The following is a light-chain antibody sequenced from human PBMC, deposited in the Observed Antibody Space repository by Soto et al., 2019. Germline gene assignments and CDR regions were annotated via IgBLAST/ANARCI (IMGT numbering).Light chain of an antibody. V-gene: IGKV3-20*01. CDR3: QQYGSSPWT. J-gene: IGKJ1*01. Sequence: EIVLTQSPGTLSLSPGERATLSCRASQSVSSSYLAWYQQKPGQAPRLLIYGASSRATGIPDRFSGSGSGTDFTLNISRLETEDFAVYYCQQYGSSPWTFGQGTKVDIK. CDR2: GAS. CDR1: QSVSSSY.